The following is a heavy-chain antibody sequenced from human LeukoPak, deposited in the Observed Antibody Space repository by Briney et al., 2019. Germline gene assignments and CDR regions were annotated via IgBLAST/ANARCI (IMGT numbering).Heavy chain of an antibody. V-gene: IGHV4-4*07. CDR3: ARDRRESTMPNHAFDI. CDR1: GGSISSYY. D-gene: IGHD2-2*01. Sequence: KPSETLSLTCTVSGGSISSYYWSWIRQPAGKCLEWIGRIYTSGSTNYNPTLKSRVTMSVDTSKNQFSLKLSSVTAADTAVYYCARDRRESTMPNHAFDIWGQGTMVTVSS. CDR2: IYTSGST. J-gene: IGHJ3*02.